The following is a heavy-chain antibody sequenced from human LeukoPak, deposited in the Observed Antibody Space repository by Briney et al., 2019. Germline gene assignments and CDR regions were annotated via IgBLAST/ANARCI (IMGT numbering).Heavy chain of an antibody. Sequence: PGGSLRLSCAASGFSFRDFWRTWVRQAPGKGLEWVANINQGGSVKYYVDSVKGRFTISRDDAESSLYVQMNSLRDEDTAVYYCARFGYSGWNLEYWGQGTLVTVSS. CDR1: GFSFRDFW. J-gene: IGHJ4*02. CDR2: INQGGSVK. V-gene: IGHV3-7*01. CDR3: ARFGYSGWNLEY. D-gene: IGHD5-12*01.